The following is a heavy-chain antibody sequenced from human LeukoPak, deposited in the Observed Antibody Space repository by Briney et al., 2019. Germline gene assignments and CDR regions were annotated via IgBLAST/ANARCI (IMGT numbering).Heavy chain of an antibody. D-gene: IGHD5-12*01. V-gene: IGHV1-69*13. CDR1: GGTFSSYA. CDR3: ARWNSGYDYYYSDY. J-gene: IGHJ4*02. CDR2: IIPIFGTA. Sequence: ASVKVSCKASGGTFSSYAISWVRQAPGQGLEWMGGIIPIFGTANYAQKFQGRVTITADESTSTAYMELSSLRSEDTAVYYCARWNSGYDYYYSDYWGQGTLVTVSS.